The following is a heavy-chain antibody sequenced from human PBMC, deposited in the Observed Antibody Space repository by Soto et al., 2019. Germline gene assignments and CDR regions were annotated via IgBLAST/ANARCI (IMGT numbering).Heavy chain of an antibody. V-gene: IGHV3-23*01. Sequence: SGGSLRLSCAASGFTFSSYAMSWVRQAPWKGLEWVSAISGSGGSTYFADSVKGRFTISRDNSKNTLYLQMNSLRAEDTALYYCAKFYYDSSGYPGFDYWGQGTLVTVSS. CDR3: AKFYYDSSGYPGFDY. D-gene: IGHD3-22*01. CDR2: ISGSGGST. J-gene: IGHJ4*02. CDR1: GFTFSSYA.